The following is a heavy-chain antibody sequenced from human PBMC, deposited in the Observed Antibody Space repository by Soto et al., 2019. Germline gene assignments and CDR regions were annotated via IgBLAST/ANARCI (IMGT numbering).Heavy chain of an antibody. J-gene: IGHJ5*02. CDR2: ISYDGSNK. Sequence: GGSLRLSCAASGFTFSSYAMHWVRQAPGKGLEWVAVISYDGSNKYYADSVKGRFTISRDNSKNTLYLQMNSLRAEDTAVYYCARDPSIAARHWFDPWSQGTLVTVSS. CDR1: GFTFSSYA. V-gene: IGHV3-30-3*01. D-gene: IGHD6-6*01. CDR3: ARDPSIAARHWFDP.